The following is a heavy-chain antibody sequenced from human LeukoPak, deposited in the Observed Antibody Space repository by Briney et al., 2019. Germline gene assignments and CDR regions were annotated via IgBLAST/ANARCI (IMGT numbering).Heavy chain of an antibody. D-gene: IGHD2-15*01. CDR3: ARSGYCSGGSCYSIDFQH. CDR2: IYYSGST. Sequence: SETLSLTCTVSGGSISSYYWSWIRQPPGKGLEWIGYIYYSGSTNYNPSLKSRVTISVDTSKNQFSLKLSSVTAADTAVYYCARSGYCSGGSCYSIDFQHWGQGTLVTVSS. J-gene: IGHJ1*01. V-gene: IGHV4-59*12. CDR1: GGSISSYY.